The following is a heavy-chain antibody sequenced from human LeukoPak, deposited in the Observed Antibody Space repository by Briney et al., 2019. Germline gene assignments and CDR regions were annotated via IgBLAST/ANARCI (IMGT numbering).Heavy chain of an antibody. J-gene: IGHJ6*04. V-gene: IGHV3-7*01. CDR3: AELGITMIGGV. CDR2: IKYDGSER. Sequence: GGSLRLSCAVTGFTFSSYWMTWVRQAPGKGLEWVANIKYDGSERYYVDSVKGRFTISRDNAKNSLYLQMNSLRAEDTAVYYCAELGITMIGGVWGKGTTVTISS. CDR1: GFTFSSYW. D-gene: IGHD3-10*02.